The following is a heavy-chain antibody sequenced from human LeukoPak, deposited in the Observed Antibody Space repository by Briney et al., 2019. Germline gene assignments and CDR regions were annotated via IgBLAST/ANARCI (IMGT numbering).Heavy chain of an antibody. CDR3: ARGPYGWYYFDY. D-gene: IGHD6-19*01. Sequence: SETLSLTCTVSGDSISTFYWSWIRQPAGRGLEWIGLIYASGNIDYNPSLKSRLTLSLDTSKSQFSLKLSSVTAADTAIYYCARGPYGWYYFDYWGQGALVTVSS. J-gene: IGHJ4*02. CDR1: GDSISTFY. V-gene: IGHV4-4*07. CDR2: IYASGNI.